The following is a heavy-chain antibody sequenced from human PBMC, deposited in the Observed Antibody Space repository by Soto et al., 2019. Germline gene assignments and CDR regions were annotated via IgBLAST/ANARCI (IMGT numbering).Heavy chain of an antibody. CDR1: GYSFTSYW. Sequence: GESLKISCKASGYSFTSYWIGWVRQMPGKGLEWMGIIYPGDSDTRYSPSFQGQVTISADKSISTAYLQWSSLKASDTAMYYCERLQDYYGSGSYYARSYYYGMDVWGQGTTVTVS. CDR3: ERLQDYYGSGSYYARSYYYGMDV. CDR2: IYPGDSDT. D-gene: IGHD3-10*01. V-gene: IGHV5-51*01. J-gene: IGHJ6*02.